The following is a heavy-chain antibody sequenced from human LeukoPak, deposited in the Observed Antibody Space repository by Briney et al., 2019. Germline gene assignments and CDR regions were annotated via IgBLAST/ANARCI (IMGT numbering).Heavy chain of an antibody. D-gene: IGHD1-26*01. CDR2: IHYSGTT. J-gene: IGHJ4*02. CDR1: GGSISSYL. Sequence: SETLSLTCTVSGGSISSYLSWIRQPPGKGLEWIGYIHYSGTTNYNPSLNSRVTISLDTSKNHFSLKLSSVTAADTAVYYCERWHSGSRSFWGQGTLVTVSS. CDR3: ERWHSGSRSF. V-gene: IGHV4-59*01.